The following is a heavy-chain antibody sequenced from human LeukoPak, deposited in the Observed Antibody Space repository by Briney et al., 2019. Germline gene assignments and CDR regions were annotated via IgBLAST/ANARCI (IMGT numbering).Heavy chain of an antibody. CDR2: INPNSDGI. J-gene: IGHJ4*02. D-gene: IGHD3-16*01. Sequence: ASVKVSCKASGYTFTDHYMHWVRQAPGQGLEWMGWINPNSDGINNYAHKFQGRVTMTRDTSISTAYMELSGLTSDDTAVYYCARDNDSRDPPHFDYWGQGTLVTVSS. V-gene: IGHV1-2*07. CDR1: GYTFTDHY. CDR3: ARDNDSRDPPHFDY.